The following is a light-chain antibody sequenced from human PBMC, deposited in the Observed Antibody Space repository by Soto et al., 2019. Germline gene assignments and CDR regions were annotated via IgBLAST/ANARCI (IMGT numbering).Light chain of an antibody. CDR1: QSVSSSY. CDR2: GAS. V-gene: IGKV3-20*01. Sequence: EIVLTQSPGTLSLSPGERATLSCRASQSVSSSYLAWYQQKPGQAPRLLIYGASSRATGIPDRFSGSGSGTDFTLPISRLEPEDLAVYYCQQYGSSPVTFGQGTRLEIK. J-gene: IGKJ5*01. CDR3: QQYGSSPVT.